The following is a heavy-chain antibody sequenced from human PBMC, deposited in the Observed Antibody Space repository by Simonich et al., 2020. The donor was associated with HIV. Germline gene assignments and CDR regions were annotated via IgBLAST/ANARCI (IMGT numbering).Heavy chain of an antibody. Sequence: QVQLQQWCAGLLKPSETLSLTCAVYGGSFSGYYWSWIRQPPGKGLEWIGEINHSGITNYKSSLNSRATISVDKSKNQFSLKLSSVTAADTAIYYCARRDRELILYFDYWVQGNLVTVSS. J-gene: IGHJ4*02. CDR1: GGSFSGYY. D-gene: IGHD3-3*01. V-gene: IGHV4-34*01. CDR3: ARRDRELILYFDY. CDR2: INHSGIT.